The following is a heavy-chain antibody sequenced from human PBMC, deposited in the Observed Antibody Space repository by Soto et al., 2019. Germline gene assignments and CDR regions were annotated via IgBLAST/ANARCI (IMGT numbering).Heavy chain of an antibody. CDR2: INPGNGDT. J-gene: IGHJ4*02. CDR1: GYTFTGYY. Sequence: ASVKVSCKASGYTFTGYYMHWVRQAPGQGLEWMGWINPGNGDTNYSQKFQGRVTITRDTSASTAYMELSSLRSEDTAVYYCASCADPNSGYDLHYWGQGTLVTVSS. CDR3: ASCADPNSGYDLHY. D-gene: IGHD5-12*01. V-gene: IGHV1-2*02.